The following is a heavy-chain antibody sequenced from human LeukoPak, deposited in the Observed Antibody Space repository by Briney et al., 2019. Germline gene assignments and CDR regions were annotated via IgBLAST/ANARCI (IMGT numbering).Heavy chain of an antibody. D-gene: IGHD6-6*01. CDR1: GFTFSSYA. Sequence: PGGSLRLSCAASGFTFSSYAMSWVRQAPGEGLEWVSSISSSSSFIYYADSVKGRFTISRDNAKNSLYLQMNSLRAEDTAVYYCARDLGSSSARDYWGQGTLVTVSS. CDR3: ARDLGSSSARDY. CDR2: ISSSSSFI. V-gene: IGHV3-21*01. J-gene: IGHJ4*02.